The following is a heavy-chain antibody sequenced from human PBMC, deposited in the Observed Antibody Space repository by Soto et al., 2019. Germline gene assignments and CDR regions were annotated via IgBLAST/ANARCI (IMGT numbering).Heavy chain of an antibody. Sequence: QVQLVQSGAEVKKPGASVKVSCKASGYTFTSYDINWVRQATGQGLEWMGWMNPNSGNTGYAQKFQGRVTMTMNTSISTAYMELSSLRSEDTAVYYCARGQRSRGPMIVRYWGQGTLVTVSS. CDR3: ARGQRSRGPMIVRY. CDR2: MNPNSGNT. V-gene: IGHV1-8*01. D-gene: IGHD3-22*01. CDR1: GYTFTSYD. J-gene: IGHJ4*02.